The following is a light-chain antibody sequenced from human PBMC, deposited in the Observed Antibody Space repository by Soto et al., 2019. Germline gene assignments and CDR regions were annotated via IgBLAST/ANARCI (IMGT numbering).Light chain of an antibody. Sequence: QSALTQPRSVSGSPGQSVTISCTGTSSDVGGYNYVSWYQQLPGKAPKLMIYDVTKRPSGVPDRFSGSKSGNTASLTISGHQAEDEADYYCCSYAGSYTLVLGGGTKVTVL. CDR3: CSYAGSYTLV. CDR1: SSDVGGYNY. J-gene: IGLJ2*01. CDR2: DVT. V-gene: IGLV2-11*01.